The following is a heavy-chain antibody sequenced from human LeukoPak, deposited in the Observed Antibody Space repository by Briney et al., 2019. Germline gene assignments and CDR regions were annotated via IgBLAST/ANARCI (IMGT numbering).Heavy chain of an antibody. CDR3: ARDREGYDYVWGSYPLHY. CDR1: GFTFSSYG. Sequence: PGGSLRLSCAASGFTFSSYGMSWVRQAPGKGLEWVSSISGSGGSTYYADSVKGRFTISRDNARNSLYLQMNSLRAEDTAVYYCARDREGYDYVWGSYPLHYWGQGTLVTVSS. J-gene: IGHJ4*02. D-gene: IGHD3-16*02. V-gene: IGHV3-23*01. CDR2: ISGSGGST.